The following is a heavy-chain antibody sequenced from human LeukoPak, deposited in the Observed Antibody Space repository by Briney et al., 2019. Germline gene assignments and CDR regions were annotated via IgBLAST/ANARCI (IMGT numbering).Heavy chain of an antibody. CDR3: ARVCSGGSCYSIFDY. D-gene: IGHD2-15*01. Sequence: ASVKVSCKASGYTLTGYYMHWVRQAPGQGLEWMGWINPNSGGTNYAQKFQGRVTMTRDTSISTAYMELSRLRSDDTAVYYCARVCSGGSCYSIFDYWGQGTLVTVSS. V-gene: IGHV1-2*02. CDR1: GYTLTGYY. CDR2: INPNSGGT. J-gene: IGHJ4*02.